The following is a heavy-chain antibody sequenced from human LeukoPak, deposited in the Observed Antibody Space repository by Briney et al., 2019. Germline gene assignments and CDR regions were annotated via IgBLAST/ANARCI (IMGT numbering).Heavy chain of an antibody. CDR3: AKDRSSNLPGYFQH. CDR2: ISWNSGSI. CDR1: GFTFDDYA. Sequence: GGSLRLSCAASGFTFDDYAMHWVRQAPGKGLECVSGISWNSGSIGYADSVKGRFTISRDNAKNSLYLQMNSLRAEDMALYYCAKDRSSNLPGYFQHWGQGTLVTVFS. J-gene: IGHJ1*01. D-gene: IGHD6-13*01. V-gene: IGHV3-9*03.